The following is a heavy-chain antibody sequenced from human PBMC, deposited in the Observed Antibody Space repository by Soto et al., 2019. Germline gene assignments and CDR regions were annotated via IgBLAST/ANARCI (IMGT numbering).Heavy chain of an antibody. CDR2: ISDSCGST. CDR1: GFTFSNYA. CDR3: ANSPILWPMGL. Sequence: EVQLLESGGGLVQPGGSLRLSCAASGFTFSNYAMSWVRQAPGKGLAWVSLISDSCGSTYYAASVKGRFTISRDKSKNTLYLQRNSLRSEDTAIYYWANSPILWPMGLWGQGTLVTVSS. D-gene: IGHD3-16*01. V-gene: IGHV3-23*01. J-gene: IGHJ4*02.